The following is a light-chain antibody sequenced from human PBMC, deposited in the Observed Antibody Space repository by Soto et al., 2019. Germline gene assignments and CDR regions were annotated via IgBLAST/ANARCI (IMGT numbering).Light chain of an antibody. J-gene: IGLJ2*01. CDR3: SSYTSSSTPVV. V-gene: IGLV2-14*01. Sequence: QSVLTQSASVSGSPGQSITISCTGTTNDVGRYVYVSWYQQQPDKAPKLILYEVNNRPSGVSDRFSGSKSGNTASLTISGLQSEDEADYYCSSYTSSSTPVVFGGGTKLTVL. CDR2: EVN. CDR1: TNDVGRYVY.